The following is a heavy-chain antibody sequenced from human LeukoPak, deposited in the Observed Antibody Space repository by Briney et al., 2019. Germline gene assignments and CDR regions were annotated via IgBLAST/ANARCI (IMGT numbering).Heavy chain of an antibody. V-gene: IGHV4-59*08. D-gene: IGHD6-13*01. CDR2: IYYSGST. J-gene: IGHJ6*02. CDR1: GGPISSYY. Sequence: SETLSLTCTVSGGPISSYYWSWIRQPPGKGLEWIGYIYYSGSTNYNPSLKSRVTISVDTSKNQFSLKLSSVTAADTAVYYCASMYSLYGMDVWGQGTTVTVSS. CDR3: ASMYSLYGMDV.